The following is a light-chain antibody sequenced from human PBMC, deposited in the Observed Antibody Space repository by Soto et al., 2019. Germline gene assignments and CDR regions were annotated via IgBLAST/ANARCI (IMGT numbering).Light chain of an antibody. CDR1: QSLSGRY. CDR3: KQYDSSPRT. Sequence: DTMLTQSPGTLALSPGEGATLSCRASQSLSGRYLAWYQQKPGQAPRLLIYGAYTRATGIPDRFSGSGSGTDFTLTIRRLEPEDFAVYYCKQYDSSPRTFGQGTKVDIK. CDR2: GAY. J-gene: IGKJ1*01. V-gene: IGKV3-20*01.